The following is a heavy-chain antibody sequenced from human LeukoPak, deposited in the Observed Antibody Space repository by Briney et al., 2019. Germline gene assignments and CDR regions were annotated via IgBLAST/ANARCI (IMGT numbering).Heavy chain of an antibody. J-gene: IGHJ6*03. V-gene: IGHV4-4*07. CDR1: GGSISSYY. CDR2: IFSGGNT. D-gene: IGHD6-19*01. CDR3: ARDLKVMAVADGWANNHYYMDV. Sequence: PSETLSLTCTVSGGSISSYYWSWLRQPAGKGLEWIGHIFSGGNTNYNPSLKGRVTMSEDTSKNQIFLNLTSVTAADTAVYYCARDLKVMAVADGWANNHYYMDVWGKGTTVAVSS.